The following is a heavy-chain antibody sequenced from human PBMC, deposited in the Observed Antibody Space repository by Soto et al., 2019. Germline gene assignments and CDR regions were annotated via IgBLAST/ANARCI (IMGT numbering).Heavy chain of an antibody. D-gene: IGHD6-6*01. V-gene: IGHV1-69*13. CDR3: ARDVDRGSSSFDY. J-gene: IGHJ4*02. CDR1: GGTFSSYA. CDR2: IIPIFGTA. Sequence: ASVKVSCKASGGTFSSYAISWVRQAPGQGLEWMGGIIPIFGTANYAQKFQGRVTITADESTSTAYMELSSLRSEDTAVYYCARDVDRGSSSFDYWGQGTLVTVSS.